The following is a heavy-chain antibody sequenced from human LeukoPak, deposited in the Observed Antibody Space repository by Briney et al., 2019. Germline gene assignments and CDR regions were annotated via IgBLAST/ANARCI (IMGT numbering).Heavy chain of an antibody. J-gene: IGHJ4*02. CDR1: GDSINSLDL. D-gene: IGHD3-22*01. V-gene: IGHV4-4*02. CDR3: AGLVGRYSSGLYYYYFDY. Sequence: PSETLSLTCTVSGDSINSLDLWSWVRQPPGKGQEWIGEMYLSGTTHSNPSVKSRVTISIDKSKNQFFLNLSSVTAADTAVYYCAGLVGRYSSGLYYYYFDYWGQGTLVTVSS. CDR2: MYLSGTT.